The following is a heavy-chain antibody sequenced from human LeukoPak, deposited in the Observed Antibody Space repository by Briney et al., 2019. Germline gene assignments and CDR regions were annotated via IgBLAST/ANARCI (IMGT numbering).Heavy chain of an antibody. J-gene: IGHJ4*02. Sequence: GESLKISCKGSGCSFTSYWIGWVRQMPGKGLEWMGIIYPGDSDTRYSPSFQGQVTISADKSISTAYLQWSSLKASDTAMYYCARMGYCTNGVCSQFYFDYWGQGTLVTVSS. D-gene: IGHD2-8*01. V-gene: IGHV5-51*01. CDR2: IYPGDSDT. CDR3: ARMGYCTNGVCSQFYFDY. CDR1: GCSFTSYW.